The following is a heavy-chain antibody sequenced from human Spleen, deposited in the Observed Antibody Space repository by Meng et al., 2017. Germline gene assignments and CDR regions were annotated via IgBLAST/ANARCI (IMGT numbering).Heavy chain of an antibody. CDR2: MNPEETTI. Sequence: EVQLVESVAGVFHPGGSLRLSCAASGLTLRNNGMHWVRQAQGKGLVWVERMNPEETTISHAGSVMGRFTISRDIAKNTLYLQMNSLRAEDSALYFCVRDFGGESDFWGQGTLVTVSS. CDR1: GLTLRNNG. V-gene: IGHV3-74*01. CDR3: VRDFGGESDF. D-gene: IGHD3-10*01. J-gene: IGHJ4*02.